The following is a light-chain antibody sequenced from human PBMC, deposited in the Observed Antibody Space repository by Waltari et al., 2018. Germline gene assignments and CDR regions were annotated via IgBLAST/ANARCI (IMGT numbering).Light chain of an antibody. CDR2: DAS. J-gene: IGKJ4*01. CDR1: QGINSC. V-gene: IGKV1-12*01. CDR3: QQANRFPLT. Sequence: DIQMTQSPSSVSASVGDKVTITCRASQGINSCLAWYQQKPGKAPKLLSYDASSLQTGVPSRFSGSESGTDFTLTISSLQPEDFATYYCQQANRFPLTFGGGTKVELK.